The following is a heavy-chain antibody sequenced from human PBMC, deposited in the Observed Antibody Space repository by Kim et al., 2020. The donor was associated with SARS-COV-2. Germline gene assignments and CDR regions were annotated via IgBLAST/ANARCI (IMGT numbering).Heavy chain of an antibody. Sequence: NPSPKSRVTISVDTSKNQFSLKLSSVTAADTAVYYCARTYYDYVWGSYRAWGQGTLVTVSS. J-gene: IGHJ5*02. V-gene: IGHV4-39*01. CDR3: ARTYYDYVWGSYRA. D-gene: IGHD3-16*02.